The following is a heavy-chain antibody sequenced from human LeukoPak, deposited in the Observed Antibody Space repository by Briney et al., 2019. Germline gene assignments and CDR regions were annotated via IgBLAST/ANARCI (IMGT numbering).Heavy chain of an antibody. CDR2: IYYSGST. V-gene: IGHV4-59*01. J-gene: IGHJ4*02. D-gene: IGHD3-3*01. CDR1: GGSISSYY. Sequence: SETLSLTCTVSGGSISSYYWSWIRQPPGKGLEWIGYIYYSGSTNYNPSLKSRVTISVDTSKNQFSLKLSSVTAADTAVYYCAGRPIFGVVARDYWGQGTLVTVSS. CDR3: AGRPIFGVVARDY.